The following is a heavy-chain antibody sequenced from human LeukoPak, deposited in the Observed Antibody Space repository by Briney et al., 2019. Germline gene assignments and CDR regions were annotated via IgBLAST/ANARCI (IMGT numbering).Heavy chain of an antibody. CDR1: GFTFDDYA. CDR3: EKDYGDYKFDY. D-gene: IGHD4-17*01. J-gene: IGHJ4*02. V-gene: IGHV3-43*02. Sequence: GGSLRLSCAASGFTFDDYAMHWVRQAPGKGLEWVSLISGDGGSTYYADSVKGRFTISRDNSKNSLYLQMNSLRTEDTALYYCEKDYGDYKFDYWGQGTLVTVSS. CDR2: ISGDGGST.